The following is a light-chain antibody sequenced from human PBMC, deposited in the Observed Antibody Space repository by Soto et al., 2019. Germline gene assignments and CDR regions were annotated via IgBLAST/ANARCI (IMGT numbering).Light chain of an antibody. CDR1: QSISSNY. Sequence: EIVLTQSPGTLSWSPGEGATLSGRASQSISSNYLAWYQQKPGQAPRLLIYGASSRATGIPDRFSGSGSGADFTLTISGLEPEDFAVYYCQQYVTSPLTFGGGTKVEIK. V-gene: IGKV3-20*01. J-gene: IGKJ4*01. CDR3: QQYVTSPLT. CDR2: GAS.